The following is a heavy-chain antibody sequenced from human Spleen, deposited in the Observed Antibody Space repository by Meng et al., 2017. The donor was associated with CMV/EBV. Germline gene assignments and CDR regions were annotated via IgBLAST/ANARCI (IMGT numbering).Heavy chain of an antibody. V-gene: IGHV4-59*01. D-gene: IGHD2-2*01. CDR2: IYYSGST. J-gene: IGHJ4*02. Sequence: GSLRLSCTVSGGSISSYYWSWIRQPPGKGLEWIGYIYYSGSTNYNPSLKSRVTISVDTSKNQFSLKLSSVTAADTAVYYCARHGYCSSTSCYRPFDYWGQGTLVTVSS. CDR3: ARHGYCSSTSCYRPFDY. CDR1: GGSISSYY.